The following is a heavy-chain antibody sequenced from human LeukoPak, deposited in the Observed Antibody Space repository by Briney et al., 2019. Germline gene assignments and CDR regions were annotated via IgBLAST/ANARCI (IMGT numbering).Heavy chain of an antibody. CDR2: ISSNGGST. CDR3: ARGRGYGSGSYYAGNDY. V-gene: IGHV3-64*04. D-gene: IGHD3-10*01. CDR1: GFTFSTYA. Sequence: GGSLRLSCSASGFTFSTYAMHWVRQAPGKGLEYVSAISSNGGSTYYADSVKGRFTTSRDNSQNTLYLQMNSLRAEDTAVYYCARGRGYGSGSYYAGNDYWGQGTLVTVSS. J-gene: IGHJ4*02.